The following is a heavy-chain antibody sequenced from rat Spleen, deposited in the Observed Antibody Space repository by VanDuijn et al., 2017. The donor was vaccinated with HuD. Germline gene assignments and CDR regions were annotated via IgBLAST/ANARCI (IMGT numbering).Heavy chain of an antibody. CDR3: TRGGLTVPFFDY. V-gene: IGHV5-22*01. CDR2: ISYEGSST. J-gene: IGHJ2*01. Sequence: EVQLVESGGGLVQPGRSLKLSCAASGFTFSNYGMAWVRQTPTKGLEWVASISYEGSSTYYGDSVKGRFTISRDNAKSTLYLQMNSLRSEDTATYYCTRGGLTVPFFDYWGQGVMVTVSS. CDR1: GFTFSNYG. D-gene: IGHD1-11*01.